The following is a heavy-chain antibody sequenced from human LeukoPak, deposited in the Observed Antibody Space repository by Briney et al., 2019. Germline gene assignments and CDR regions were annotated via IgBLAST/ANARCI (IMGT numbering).Heavy chain of an antibody. V-gene: IGHV3-23*01. J-gene: IGHJ2*01. Sequence: GGSLRLSCTASGFTFSSLAMTWVRQAPGKGLEWVSTIRSNGDTTYNADSVKGRFTISRDNSKNTLYLELNSLRAEDTAVYYCARHPWGVGTPQRYFDLWGRGTLVTVSS. CDR2: IRSNGDTT. CDR1: GFTFSSLA. D-gene: IGHD3-16*01. CDR3: ARHPWGVGTPQRYFDL.